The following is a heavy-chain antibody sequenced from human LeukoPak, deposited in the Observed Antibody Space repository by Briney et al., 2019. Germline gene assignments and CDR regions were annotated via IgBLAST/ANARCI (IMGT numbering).Heavy chain of an antibody. CDR3: ARTMVAGSNSGFDY. J-gene: IGHJ4*02. V-gene: IGHV1-2*02. CDR1: GYTFTGYY. Sequence: ASVKVSCKASGYTFTGYYMHGVRQAPGQGLEWMGWINPNSGGTNYAQKFQGRVTMTRDTSISTAYMELSRLRSDDTAVYYCARTMVAGSNSGFDYWGQGTLVTVSS. D-gene: IGHD6-19*01. CDR2: INPNSGGT.